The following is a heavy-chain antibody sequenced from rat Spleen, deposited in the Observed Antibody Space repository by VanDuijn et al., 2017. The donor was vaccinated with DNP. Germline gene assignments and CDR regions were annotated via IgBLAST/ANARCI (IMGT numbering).Heavy chain of an antibody. CDR3: ARHRTIMPYYYAMDA. CDR1: GFTFSSFP. D-gene: IGHD1-12*01. V-gene: IGHV5-29*01. J-gene: IGHJ4*01. Sequence: EVQLVESDGGLVQPGRSMKLSCAASGFTFSSFPMAWVRQAPAKGLEWVATLSYNGGTPYYRDSVKGRFTISRDNAQSTLYLQMDSLRSEDTATYYCARHRTIMPYYYAMDAWGQGASVTVSS. CDR2: LSYNGGTP.